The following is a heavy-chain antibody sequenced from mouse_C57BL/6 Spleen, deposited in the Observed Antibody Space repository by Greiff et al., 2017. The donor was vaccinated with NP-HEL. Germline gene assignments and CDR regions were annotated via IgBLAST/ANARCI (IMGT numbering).Heavy chain of an antibody. CDR2: ISCGGGNT. D-gene: IGHD1-1*01. Sequence: EVMLVESGGGLVKPGGSLKLSCAASGFTFSSYTMSWVRQTPEKRLEWVATISCGGGNTYYPDSVKGRFTISRDNAKNTLYLQMSSLRSEDTALYYFASLPAYYGSSSWFAYWGQGTLVTVSS. V-gene: IGHV5-9*01. J-gene: IGHJ3*01. CDR1: GFTFSSYT. CDR3: ASLPAYYGSSSWFAY.